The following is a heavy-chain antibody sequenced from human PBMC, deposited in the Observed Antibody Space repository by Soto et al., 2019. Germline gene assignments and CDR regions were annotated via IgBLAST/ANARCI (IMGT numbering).Heavy chain of an antibody. J-gene: IGHJ1*01. CDR2: ISATGSDI. Sequence: VQLFESGGGFVQAGGSLRLSCVVSGITFSRYSMSWVRQAPGKGLEWVSAISATGSDIDYADSVKGRFTTSRDNSKNMLYMEMNGLRGDYTAGYLCAKDRYGGQQLLLYFFTHWGQGTLVTVSS. V-gene: IGHV3-23*01. CDR3: AKDRYGGQQLLLYFFTH. CDR1: GITFSRYS. D-gene: IGHD6-13*01.